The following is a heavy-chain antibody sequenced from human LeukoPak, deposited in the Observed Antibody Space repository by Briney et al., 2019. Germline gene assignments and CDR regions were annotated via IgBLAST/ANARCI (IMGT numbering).Heavy chain of an antibody. CDR1: GFTVSSNY. J-gene: IGHJ4*02. Sequence: GGSLRLSCAAPGFTVSSNYMSWVRQAPGKGLEWVSVIYSGGSTYYADSVKRRFTISRDNSKNTLYLQMNSLRAEDTAVYYCARGNDYGGNSFDYWGQGTLVTVSS. CDR3: ARGNDYGGNSFDY. V-gene: IGHV3-66*02. CDR2: IYSGGST. D-gene: IGHD4-23*01.